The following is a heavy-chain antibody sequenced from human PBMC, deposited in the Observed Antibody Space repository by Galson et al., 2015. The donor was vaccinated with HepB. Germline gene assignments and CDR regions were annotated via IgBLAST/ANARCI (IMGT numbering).Heavy chain of an antibody. Sequence: GNTRYNPSLESRVTISVDTSKDQFSLKLSSVTAADTAVYYCAGRADHAFDIWGQGTVVTVSS. V-gene: IGHV4-34*01. CDR3: AGRADHAFDI. CDR2: GNT. J-gene: IGHJ3*02.